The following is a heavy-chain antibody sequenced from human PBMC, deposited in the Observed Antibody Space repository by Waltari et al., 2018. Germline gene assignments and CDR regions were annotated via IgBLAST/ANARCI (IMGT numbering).Heavy chain of an antibody. CDR2: ICSGYRT. CDR3: AKRAGTPRGAFDI. CDR1: GFTFSSYA. V-gene: IGHV3-23*03. J-gene: IGHJ3*02. Sequence: EVQLLESGGGLVQPGGSLRLSCAASGFTFSSYAMSWVRQAPGKGLEWVSGICSGYRTYYADSVKGRFTSARDNSKNTLYLQMNSLGAEDTAVYYCAKRAGTPRGAFDIWGQGTMVTVSS. D-gene: IGHD1-7*01.